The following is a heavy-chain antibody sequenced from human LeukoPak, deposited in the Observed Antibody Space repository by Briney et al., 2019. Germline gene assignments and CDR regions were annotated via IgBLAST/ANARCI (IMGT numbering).Heavy chain of an antibody. J-gene: IGHJ3*02. D-gene: IGHD3-10*01. Sequence: PGGSLRLSCAASGFTFSSYGMHWVRQAPGKGLEWVAYIQYDRSNQQYAGSVKGRFSISRDNSKNTLSLQMNSLRAEDTAVYYCAKSNGYGLIDIWGQGTMVTVSS. CDR3: AKSNGYGLIDI. V-gene: IGHV3-30*02. CDR1: GFTFSSYG. CDR2: IQYDRSNQ.